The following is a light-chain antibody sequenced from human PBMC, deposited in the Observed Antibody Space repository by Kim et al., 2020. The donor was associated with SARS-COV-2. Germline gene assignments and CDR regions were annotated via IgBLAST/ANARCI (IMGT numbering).Light chain of an antibody. CDR3: QQVNSYPQT. V-gene: IGKV1-9*01. Sequence: GDRVTITCRTSQGIASYLAWYQQTPGKAPKLLIYGASILQSGVPSRFSGSGSGTEFTLTISSLQPEDFATYYCQQVNSYPQTFG. J-gene: IGKJ2*01. CDR1: QGIASY. CDR2: GAS.